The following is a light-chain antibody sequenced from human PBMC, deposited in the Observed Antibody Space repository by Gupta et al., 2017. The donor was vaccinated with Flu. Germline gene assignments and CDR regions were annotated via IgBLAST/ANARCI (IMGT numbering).Light chain of an antibody. CDR2: NDN. V-gene: IGLV3-21*02. CDR3: QVWDSSSDHVV. Sequence: SYVLTQPPSVSLAPGQTARIACGGNNLGGKSVHWYHQRPGQAPVLVVYNDNDRPSGIPERFSGYNSGNTATLTISRVEAGDEADYYCQVWDSSSDHVVFGTGTKVTVL. CDR1: NLGGKS. J-gene: IGLJ1*01.